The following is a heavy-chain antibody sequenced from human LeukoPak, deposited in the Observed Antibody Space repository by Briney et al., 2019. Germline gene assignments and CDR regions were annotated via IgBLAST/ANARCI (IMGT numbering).Heavy chain of an antibody. J-gene: IGHJ4*02. CDR1: GGSISGSSYS. CDR2: IFFSGST. Sequence: SETLSLTCTVSGGSISGSSYSWGWIRQPPGKGLEWIGSIFFSGSTYYNPSLKSRVTLSVDTSKSQFSLKVTSVTAADTAIYYCARGQFGRGSEIRFWGQGTLVTVSS. V-gene: IGHV4-39*07. CDR3: ARGQFGRGSEIRF. D-gene: IGHD1-26*01.